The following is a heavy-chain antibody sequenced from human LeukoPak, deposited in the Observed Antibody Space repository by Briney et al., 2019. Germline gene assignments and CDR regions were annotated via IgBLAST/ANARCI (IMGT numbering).Heavy chain of an antibody. D-gene: IGHD3-10*01. V-gene: IGHV5-10-1*01. CDR2: IDPSDSYT. CDR3: ARRAGDGGAFDV. Sequence: GESLKISCKVSGYSFTNYWITWVRQMPGKGLEWMGRIDPSDSYTKYSPSFQGLVSISADKSIATAYLQWSSLEASDTAMYSCARRAGDGGAFDVWGQGTMVTVSS. J-gene: IGHJ3*01. CDR1: GYSFTNYW.